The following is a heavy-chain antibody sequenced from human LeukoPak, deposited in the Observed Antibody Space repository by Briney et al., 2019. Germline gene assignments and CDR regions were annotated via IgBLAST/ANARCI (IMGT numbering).Heavy chain of an antibody. V-gene: IGHV1-69*13. J-gene: IGHJ5*02. CDR2: IIPIFGTA. D-gene: IGHD6-19*01. CDR3: ARQALAVAGMNWFDP. Sequence: ASVKVSCKASGGTFSSYAISWVRQAPGQGLEWMGGIIPIFGTANYAQKFQGRVTITADESTSTAYMELSSLRSVDTAVYYCARQALAVAGMNWFDPWGQGTLVTVSS. CDR1: GGTFSSYA.